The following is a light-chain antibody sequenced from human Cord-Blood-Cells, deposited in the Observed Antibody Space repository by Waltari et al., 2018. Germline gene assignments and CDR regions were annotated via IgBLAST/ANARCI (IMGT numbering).Light chain of an antibody. CDR3: CSYAGSSTFRV. CDR2: EGS. CDR1: SRDVGSYNL. J-gene: IGLJ2*01. V-gene: IGLV2-23*03. Sequence: QSALTQPAYVSGSPGQSIAISCTGTSRDVGSYNLVSCYQQHPGKAPKLMIYEGSKRPSGVSNRFSGSKSGNTASLTISGLQAEDEADYYCCSYAGSSTFRVFGGGTKLTVL.